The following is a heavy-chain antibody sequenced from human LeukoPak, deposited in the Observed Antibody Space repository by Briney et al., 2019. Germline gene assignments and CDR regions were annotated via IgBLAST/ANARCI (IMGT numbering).Heavy chain of an antibody. J-gene: IGHJ4*02. CDR3: ASYDILTGRPLDY. V-gene: IGHV3-23*01. D-gene: IGHD3-9*01. CDR1: GFTFSSYA. Sequence: GGSLRLSCAASGFTFSSYAMSRVRQAPGKGLEWVSAISGSGGSTYYADSVKGRFTISRDNSKNTLYLQMNSLRAEDTAVYYCASYDILTGRPLDYWGQGTLVTVSS. CDR2: ISGSGGST.